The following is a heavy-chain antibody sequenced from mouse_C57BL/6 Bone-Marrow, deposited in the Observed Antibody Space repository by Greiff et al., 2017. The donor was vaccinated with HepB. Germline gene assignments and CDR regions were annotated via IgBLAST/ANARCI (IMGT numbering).Heavy chain of an antibody. Sequence: EVQLQQSGPGLVKPSQSLSLTCSVTGYSITSGYYWNWIRQFPGNKLEWMGYISYDGSNNYNPSLKNRISITRDTSKNQFFLELNSVTTEDTATYYCAREIPKGYYAIDYWGQGTSVTVSS. J-gene: IGHJ4*01. V-gene: IGHV3-6*01. CDR3: AREIPKGYYAIDY. CDR1: GYSITSGYY. CDR2: ISYDGSN.